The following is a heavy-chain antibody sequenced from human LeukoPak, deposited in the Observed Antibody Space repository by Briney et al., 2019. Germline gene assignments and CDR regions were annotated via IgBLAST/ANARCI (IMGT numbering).Heavy chain of an antibody. V-gene: IGHV4-59*12. CDR2: IYYSGST. D-gene: IGHD6-19*01. CDR3: ARDGRGSGATDGMDV. Sequence: GSLRLSCAASGFTFSNAWMSWVRQPPGKGLEWIGYIYYSGSTNYNPSLKSRVTISVDTSKNQFSLKLSSVTAADTAVYYCARDGRGSGATDGMDVWGQGTTVTVSS. CDR1: GFTFSNAW. J-gene: IGHJ6*02.